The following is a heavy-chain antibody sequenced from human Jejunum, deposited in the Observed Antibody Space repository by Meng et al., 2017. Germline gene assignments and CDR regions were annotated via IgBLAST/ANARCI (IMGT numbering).Heavy chain of an antibody. V-gene: IGHV3-30*04. CDR2: TSYDGTNK. Sequence: QVQLVESGGGVVQPGTSRRRPCAASGFTFSPYAMHWVRQAPGKGLEWVAVTSYDGTNKYYADSVEGRFTISRDNSKSTLFLQMDSLRIEDTAVYYCARGDNSGWSYYFDAWGQGTLVTVSS. CDR3: ARGDNSGWSYYFDA. CDR1: GFTFSPYA. J-gene: IGHJ4*02. D-gene: IGHD6-19*01.